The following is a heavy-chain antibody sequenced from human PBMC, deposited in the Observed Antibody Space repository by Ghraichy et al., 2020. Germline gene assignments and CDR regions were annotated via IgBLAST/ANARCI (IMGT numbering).Heavy chain of an antibody. J-gene: IGHJ4*02. CDR3: TKSVAARPVSGTSYYFDY. D-gene: IGHD6-19*01. Sequence: GESLNISCAASGFTFSDSALHWVRQASGKGLEWVGRIRSKANSHATAYAASVTGRFTISRDDSKNTAYLEMSSLKIEDTAVYYCTKSVAARPVSGTSYYFDYWGQGTLVTVAS. CDR2: IRSKANSHAT. CDR1: GFTFSDSA. V-gene: IGHV3-73*01.